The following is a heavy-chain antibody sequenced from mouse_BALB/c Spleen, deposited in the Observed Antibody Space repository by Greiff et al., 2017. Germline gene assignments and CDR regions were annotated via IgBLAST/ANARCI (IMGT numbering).Heavy chain of an antibody. V-gene: IGHV1S135*01. Sequence: EVQLQQSGPELMKPGASVKISCKASGYSFTSYYMHWVKQSHGKSLEWIGYIDPFNGGTSYNQKFKGKDTLTVDKSSSTAYMHLSSLTSEDSAVYYCARLGSYAMDYWGQGTSVTVSS. CDR3: ARLGSYAMDY. CDR1: GYSFTSYY. J-gene: IGHJ4*01. CDR2: IDPFNGGT. D-gene: IGHD4-1*01.